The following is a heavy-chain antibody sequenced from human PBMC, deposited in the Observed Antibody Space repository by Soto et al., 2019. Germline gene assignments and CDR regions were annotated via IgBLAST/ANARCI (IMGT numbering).Heavy chain of an antibody. CDR1: GGSISSYY. CDR3: AKGNGWDPFDY. D-gene: IGHD1-26*01. V-gene: IGHV4-59*01. J-gene: IGHJ4*01. Sequence: SETLSLTCTVSGGSISSYYWSWIRQPPGKGLEWIGYVSYSGSTNYNPSLKSRVTISVDTSKNQFSLKLSSVTAADTAVYYCAKGNGWDPFDYWGHGGLGTVSS. CDR2: VSYSGST.